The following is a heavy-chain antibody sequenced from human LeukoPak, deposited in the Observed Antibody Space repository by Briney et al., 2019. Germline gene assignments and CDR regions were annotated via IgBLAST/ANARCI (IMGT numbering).Heavy chain of an antibody. J-gene: IGHJ4*02. CDR2: VPNDGSNK. Sequence: GGSLRLSCAASGFTFSSYAMHWVRQAPGKGLEWVAVVPNDGSNKFYADSVKGRFIISRDNSQNTLFLQMNSLRAEDTAVYYCARDGAAAAAPEDYWGQGTLVTVSS. D-gene: IGHD6-25*01. CDR1: GFTFSSYA. CDR3: ARDGAAAAAPEDY. V-gene: IGHV3-30-3*01.